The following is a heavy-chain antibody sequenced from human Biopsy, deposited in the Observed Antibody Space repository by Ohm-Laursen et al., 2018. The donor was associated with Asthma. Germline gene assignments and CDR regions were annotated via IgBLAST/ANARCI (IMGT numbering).Heavy chain of an antibody. Sequence: SLRLSCSASGFTFSRYAIHWVRQAPGKGLEWVAVISHDGQTQHYAESVKGRFALSRDNSHNTLYLQMISLRTDDTAVYYCAKRRGYSDFNDFDYWGHGTLVTVSS. V-gene: IGHV3-30*18. CDR3: AKRRGYSDFNDFDY. J-gene: IGHJ4*01. CDR2: ISHDGQTQ. D-gene: IGHD4-11*01. CDR1: GFTFSRYA.